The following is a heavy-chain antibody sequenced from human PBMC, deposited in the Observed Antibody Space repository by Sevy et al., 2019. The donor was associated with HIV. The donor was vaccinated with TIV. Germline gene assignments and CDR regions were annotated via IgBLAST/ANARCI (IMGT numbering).Heavy chain of an antibody. J-gene: IGHJ4*02. V-gene: IGHV1-2*06. CDR1: GYTFTGYY. D-gene: IGHD4-17*01. Sequence: ASVKVSCKASGYTFTGYYMHWVRQAPGQGLEWMGRINPNSGGTNYAQKFQGRVTMTRDTSISTAYMELSRLSSDDTAVYYCARVGVYGDPGFDYWGQGTLVTVSS. CDR2: INPNSGGT. CDR3: ARVGVYGDPGFDY.